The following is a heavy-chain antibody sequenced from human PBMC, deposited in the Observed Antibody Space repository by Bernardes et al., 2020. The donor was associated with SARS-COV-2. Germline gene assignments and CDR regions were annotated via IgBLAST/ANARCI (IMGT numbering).Heavy chain of an antibody. J-gene: IGHJ4*02. CDR2: ISGYNGNT. Sequence: ASVKVSCKASGYSFTNYGISWVRQAPGQGLEWMGWISGYNGNTNYAQNLQGRITMTIDISTSTAFMELRRLRSDDTAVYYCGRVEGFCSGGTCFSLFYFDFWGQGTLVTVSS. V-gene: IGHV1-18*04. D-gene: IGHD2-15*01. CDR1: GYSFTNYG. CDR3: GRVEGFCSGGTCFSLFYFDF.